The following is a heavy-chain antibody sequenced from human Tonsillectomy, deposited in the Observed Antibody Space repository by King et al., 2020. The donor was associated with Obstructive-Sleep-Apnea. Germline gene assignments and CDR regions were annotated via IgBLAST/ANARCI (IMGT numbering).Heavy chain of an antibody. CDR1: GGSISSYY. Sequence: QLQESGPGLVKPSETLSLTCTVSGGSISSYYWSWIRQPPGKGLEWIGYIYYSGSTNYNPSLKGRVTISVDTSKNQFSLKLSSVTAADTAVYYCARSTYYYYGMDVWGQGTTLTVSS. V-gene: IGHV4-59*08. CDR2: IYYSGST. CDR3: ARSTYYYYGMDV. J-gene: IGHJ6*02.